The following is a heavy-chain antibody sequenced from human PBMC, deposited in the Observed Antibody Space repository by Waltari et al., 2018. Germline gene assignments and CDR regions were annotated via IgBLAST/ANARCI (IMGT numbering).Heavy chain of an antibody. CDR1: GGSFRGSY. CDR3: ARGQLLVRFDY. CDR2: INHSGST. D-gene: IGHD6-19*01. V-gene: IGHV4-34*01. J-gene: IGHJ4*02. Sequence: QVQLQQWGAALLKPSETLSLTCAVYGGSFRGSYRTWIRQPPGKGLEWMGEINHSGSTNYDPSLKSRVSISVDSSKSQYALKQSSGTAADTAVYDCARGQLLVRFDYWGQGTLVTVSS.